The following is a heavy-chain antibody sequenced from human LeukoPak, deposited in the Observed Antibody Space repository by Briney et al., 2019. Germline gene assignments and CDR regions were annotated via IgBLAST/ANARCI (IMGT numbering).Heavy chain of an antibody. CDR1: GFTFSHYC. CDR2: ITADSSPM. V-gene: IGHV3-48*01. J-gene: IGHJ4*02. Sequence: RPGGSLRLSCAASGFTFSHYCMNWVRQAPGKGLEWVSYITADSSPMFYADSVKGRFTISRDNAKNSVSLQMNSLRAEDTAVYYCARGRPVDYWGQGNLVTVSS. CDR3: ARGRPVDY. D-gene: IGHD6-6*01.